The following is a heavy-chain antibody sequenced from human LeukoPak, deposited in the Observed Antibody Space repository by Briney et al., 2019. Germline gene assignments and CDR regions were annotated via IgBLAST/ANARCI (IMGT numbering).Heavy chain of an antibody. D-gene: IGHD3-22*01. Sequence: HPGGSLRLSCAASGFTFSSYAMHWVRQAPGKGLEWVAVISYDGSNKYYADSVKGRFTISRDNSKNTLYLQMNSLRAEDTAVYYCARALHYYDSSSYWGRGTLVTVSS. J-gene: IGHJ4*02. CDR1: GFTFSSYA. CDR3: ARALHYYDSSSY. CDR2: ISYDGSNK. V-gene: IGHV3-30-3*01.